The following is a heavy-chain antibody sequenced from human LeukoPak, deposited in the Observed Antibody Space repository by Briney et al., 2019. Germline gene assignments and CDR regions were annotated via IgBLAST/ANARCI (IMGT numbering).Heavy chain of an antibody. Sequence: SETLSLTCAVYGGSFSGYYWSWIRQPPGKGLEWIGEINHSGSTIYNPSLKSRVTISVDTSKNQFSLKLSSVTAADTAVYYCARHRGYYDSSGYLPTVFDYWGQGTLVTVSS. V-gene: IGHV4-34*01. CDR1: GGSFSGYY. CDR3: ARHRGYYDSSGYLPTVFDY. D-gene: IGHD3-22*01. J-gene: IGHJ4*02. CDR2: INHSGST.